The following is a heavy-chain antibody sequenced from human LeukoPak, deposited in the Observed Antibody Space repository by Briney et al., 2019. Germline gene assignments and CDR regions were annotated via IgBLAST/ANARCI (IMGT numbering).Heavy chain of an antibody. Sequence: SVPVSCKACGYSFPSYDINWLRQATGQGVDGMDWMNPNSGNKGYAQKCQGRVTMTRNNTISTVYLELSSLRSEDTDVYYCARINTGGYSSGWGYWGQGTLVTVSS. D-gene: IGHD6-19*01. J-gene: IGHJ4*02. CDR1: GYSFPSYD. CDR2: MNPNSGNK. V-gene: IGHV1-8*01. CDR3: ARINTGGYSSGWGY.